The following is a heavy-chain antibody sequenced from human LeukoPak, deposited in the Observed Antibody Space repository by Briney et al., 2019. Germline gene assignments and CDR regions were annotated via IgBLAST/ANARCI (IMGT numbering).Heavy chain of an antibody. CDR2: INPSGGST. Sequence: ASVKVSCKASGYTFTSYYMHWVRQAPGQGLEWMGIINPSGGSTSYAQKFQGRVTMTRDMSTSTVYMELSSLRSEDTAVYYRARAQFLTGYVVYWGQGTLVTVSS. CDR3: ARAQFLTGYVVY. J-gene: IGHJ4*02. CDR1: GYTFTSYY. V-gene: IGHV1-46*01. D-gene: IGHD3-9*01.